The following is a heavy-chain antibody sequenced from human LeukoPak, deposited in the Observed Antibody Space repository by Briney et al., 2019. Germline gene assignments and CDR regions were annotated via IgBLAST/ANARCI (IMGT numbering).Heavy chain of an antibody. CDR1: GFTFSSYA. Sequence: GGSLRLSCTVSGFTFSSYAMHWVRQAPGKGLEWVAVISYDGSNKYYADSVKGRFTISRDNSNNTLYLQMNSLRAEDTAVYYCARGLQSGTQRGYFDYWGQGTLVTVSS. J-gene: IGHJ4*02. D-gene: IGHD3-10*01. CDR2: ISYDGSNK. CDR3: ARGLQSGTQRGYFDY. V-gene: IGHV3-30-3*01.